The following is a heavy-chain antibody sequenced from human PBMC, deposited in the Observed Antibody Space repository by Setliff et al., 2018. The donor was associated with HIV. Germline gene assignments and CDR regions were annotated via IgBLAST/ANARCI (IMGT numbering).Heavy chain of an antibody. Sequence: SETLSLTCAVYGGSFSGYNWSWIRQTPGKGLEWIGEINHSGSTNHNPSLKSRATISVDTSKNQFSLKLSSVTAADTAVYYCARRGGYSSPLRIWGQGTKVTVSS. CDR1: GGSFSGYN. CDR2: INHSGST. CDR3: ARRGGYSSPLRI. V-gene: IGHV4-34*04. D-gene: IGHD6-13*01. J-gene: IGHJ3*02.